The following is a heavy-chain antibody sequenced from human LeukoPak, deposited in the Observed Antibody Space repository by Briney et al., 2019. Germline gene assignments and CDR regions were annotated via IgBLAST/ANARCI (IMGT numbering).Heavy chain of an antibody. Sequence: SVKVSCKASGGTFSSYATSWVRQAPGQGLEWMGGIIPIFGTANYAQKFQGRATITADESTSTAYMELSRLRSDDTAVYYCARGYYYDSSIDYWGQGTLVTVSS. CDR1: GGTFSSYA. CDR2: IIPIFGTA. CDR3: ARGYYYDSSIDY. D-gene: IGHD3-22*01. V-gene: IGHV1-69*13. J-gene: IGHJ4*02.